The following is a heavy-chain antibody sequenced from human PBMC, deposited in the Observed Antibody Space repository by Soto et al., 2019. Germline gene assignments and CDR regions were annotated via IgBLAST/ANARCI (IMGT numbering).Heavy chain of an antibody. V-gene: IGHV4-34*01. J-gene: IGHJ4*02. CDR2: INHSGST. CDR3: ARGQIVVVDSSFDY. D-gene: IGHD2-2*01. Sequence: SKTLSLTCAVYGGSFSGYYWSWIRQPPGKGLEWIGEINHSGSTNYNPSLKSRVTISVDTSKNQFSLKLSSVTAADTAVYYCARGQIVVVDSSFDYWGQGTLVTVSS. CDR1: GGSFSGYY.